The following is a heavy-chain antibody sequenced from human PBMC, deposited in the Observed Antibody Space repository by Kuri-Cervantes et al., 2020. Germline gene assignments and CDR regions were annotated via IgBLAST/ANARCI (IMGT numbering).Heavy chain of an antibody. D-gene: IGHD6-13*01. V-gene: IGHV1-3*01. J-gene: IGHJ4*02. Sequence: ASVKVSCKASGYTFTSYAMHWVRQAPGQRLEWMGWINAGNGNTKYSQKLQGRVTMTKDTSTSTAYMELRSLRSDDTAVYYCARGVGYSSSWSDYWGQGTLVTVSS. CDR1: GYTFTSYA. CDR3: ARGVGYSSSWSDY. CDR2: INAGNGNT.